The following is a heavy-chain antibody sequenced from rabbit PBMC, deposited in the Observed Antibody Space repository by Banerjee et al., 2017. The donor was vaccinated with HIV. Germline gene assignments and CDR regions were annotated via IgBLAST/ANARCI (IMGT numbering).Heavy chain of an antibody. CDR2: IYAGSSGST. CDR3: AGDSSGGYYPAYFKL. V-gene: IGHV1S45*01. Sequence: QEQLEESGGDLVKPGASLTLTCTASGFSFSSNYWICWVRQAPGKGLEWIACIYAGSSGSTYYASWAKGRFTISKTSSTTVTLQMTSLTAADTATYFCAGDSSGGYYPAYFKLWGPGTLVTVS. J-gene: IGHJ4*01. CDR1: GFSFSSNYW. D-gene: IGHD1-1*01.